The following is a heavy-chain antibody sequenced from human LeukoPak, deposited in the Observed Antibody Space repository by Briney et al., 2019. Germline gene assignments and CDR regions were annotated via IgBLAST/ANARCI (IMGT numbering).Heavy chain of an antibody. CDR2: ISFDGSNK. V-gene: IGHV3-30-3*01. J-gene: IGHJ4*02. CDR1: GFTFSGYT. D-gene: IGHD1-26*01. Sequence: PGGSLRLSCAVSGFTFSGYTMHWVRQAPGEGLEWGAVISFDGSNKYYGDSVKGRFTISRDNSKNTLYLQMNSLRPDDTAIYYCARDTLWEWGQGTLVTVSS. CDR3: ARDTLWE.